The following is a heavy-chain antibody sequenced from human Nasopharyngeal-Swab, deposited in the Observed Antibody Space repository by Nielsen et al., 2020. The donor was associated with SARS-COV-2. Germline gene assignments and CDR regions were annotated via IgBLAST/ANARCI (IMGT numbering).Heavy chain of an antibody. CDR1: GYTFSRND. Sequence: VQVSCKSSGYTFSRNDINWVRQATGQGLEWMGWMNPKSGDVGYAQKFQGRVTMTRNTSTTTAYMELSSLRHEDTAVYYCARGAFGLGHSWFDPWGQGTLVTVSS. D-gene: IGHD3/OR15-3a*01. CDR2: MNPKSGDV. V-gene: IGHV1-8*01. CDR3: ARGAFGLGHSWFDP. J-gene: IGHJ5*02.